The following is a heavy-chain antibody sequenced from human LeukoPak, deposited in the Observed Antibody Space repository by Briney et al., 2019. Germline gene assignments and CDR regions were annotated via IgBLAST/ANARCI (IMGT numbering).Heavy chain of an antibody. J-gene: IGHJ4*02. CDR1: GGSISSGGYS. CDR3: ARSYYYDSSGLSG. D-gene: IGHD3-22*01. CDR2: IYHSGST. V-gene: IGHV4-30-2*01. Sequence: PSETLSLTCAVSGGSISSGGYSWSWIRQPPGKGLEWIGYIYHSGSTYYNPSLKSRVTISVDRSKNQFSLKLSSVTAADTAVYYCARSYYYDSSGLSGWGQGTLVTVPS.